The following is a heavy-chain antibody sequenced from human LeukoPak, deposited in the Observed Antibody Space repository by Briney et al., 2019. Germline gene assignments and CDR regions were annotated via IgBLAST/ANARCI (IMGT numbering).Heavy chain of an antibody. CDR2: IYYSGST. Sequence: PSETLSLTCTVSGGSISSYYWSWIRQPPGKGLEWIGYIYYSGSTNYNPSLKSRVTISVDTSKNQFSLKLSSVTAADTAVYYCARFRGIAAAGSYYYGMDVWGQGTTVTVSS. V-gene: IGHV4-59*08. CDR3: ARFRGIAAAGSYYYGMDV. J-gene: IGHJ6*02. D-gene: IGHD6-13*01. CDR1: GGSISSYY.